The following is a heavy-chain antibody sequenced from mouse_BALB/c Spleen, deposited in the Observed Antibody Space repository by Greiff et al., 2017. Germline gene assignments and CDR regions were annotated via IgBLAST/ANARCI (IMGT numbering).Heavy chain of an antibody. CDR3: ARDDYYSSSLGAY. Sequence: EVHLVESGGGLVKPGGSLKLSCAASGFTFSDYYMYWVRQTPEKRLEWVATISDGGSYTYYPDSVKGRFTISRDNAKNNLYLQMSSLKSEDTAMYYCARDDYYSSSLGAYWGQGTLVTGSA. J-gene: IGHJ3*01. D-gene: IGHD1-1*01. V-gene: IGHV5-4*02. CDR2: ISDGGSYT. CDR1: GFTFSDYY.